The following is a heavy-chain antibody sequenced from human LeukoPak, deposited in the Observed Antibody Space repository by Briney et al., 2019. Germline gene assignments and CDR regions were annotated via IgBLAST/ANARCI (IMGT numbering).Heavy chain of an antibody. D-gene: IGHD3-3*01. J-gene: IGHJ4*02. V-gene: IGHV4-39*01. CDR1: GGSISSSSYY. CDR2: IYYSGST. Sequence: SETLSLTCTVPGGSISSSSYYWGWIRQPPGKGLEWIGSIYYSGSTYYNPSLKSRVTISVDTSKNQFSLKLSSVTAADTAVYYCASITIFGVVIHYWGQGTLVTVSS. CDR3: ASITIFGVVIHY.